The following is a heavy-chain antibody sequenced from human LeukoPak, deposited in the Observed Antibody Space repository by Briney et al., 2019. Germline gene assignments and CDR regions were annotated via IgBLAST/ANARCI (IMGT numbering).Heavy chain of an antibody. CDR2: VYPSGAT. D-gene: IGHD3-16*01. CDR1: GFSVSTNY. V-gene: IGHV3-66*01. Sequence: GGSLRLSCAASGFSVSTNYMSWVRQAPGKGLEWVSVVYPSGATFYADSVKDRFTISRDTSRNTVVLQMNRLRAEDTAMFYCARGLILTFGGSPYYFDFWGQGTLVTVSP. CDR3: ARGLILTFGGSPYYFDF. J-gene: IGHJ4*02.